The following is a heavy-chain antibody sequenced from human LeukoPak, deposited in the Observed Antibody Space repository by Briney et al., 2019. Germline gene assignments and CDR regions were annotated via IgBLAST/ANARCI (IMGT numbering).Heavy chain of an antibody. J-gene: IGHJ4*02. CDR2: INPNSGDT. D-gene: IGHD1-26*01. CDR1: GYTFTDYY. CDR3: TRDDIVGARDFDY. Sequence: ASVKVSCKASGYTFTDYYIHWVRQAPGQGLEWMGWINPNSGDTKSTQKLQGRLTMTRDTSITTAYMDLSRLTSDDTAVYYCTRDDIVGARDFDYWGQGTLVTVSS. V-gene: IGHV1-2*02.